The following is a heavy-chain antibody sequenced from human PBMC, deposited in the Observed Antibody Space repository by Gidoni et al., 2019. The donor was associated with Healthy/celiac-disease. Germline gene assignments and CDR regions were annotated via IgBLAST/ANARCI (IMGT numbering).Heavy chain of an antibody. CDR2: ISGSGGST. CDR3: AKGTVVVVAATDWYFDL. D-gene: IGHD2-15*01. Sequence: EGQLLESGGGLVQPGGSLRLSCAASGFTFSIYAMSWVRQAPGKGLEWVSAISGSGGSTYYADSVKGRFTISRDNSKNTLYLQMNSLRAEDTAVYYCAKGTVVVVAATDWYFDLWGRGTLVTVSS. J-gene: IGHJ2*01. CDR1: GFTFSIYA. V-gene: IGHV3-23*01.